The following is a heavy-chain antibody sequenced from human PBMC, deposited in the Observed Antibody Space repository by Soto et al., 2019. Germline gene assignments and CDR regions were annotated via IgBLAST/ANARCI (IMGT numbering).Heavy chain of an antibody. CDR2: INAAIGNT. V-gene: IGHV1-3*01. CDR3: ARDPLIVAVSSDYGMDV. CDR1: GYTFTNYA. Sequence: ASVKVSCKASGYTFTNYAMHWVRQAPGQRLEWMGWINAAIGNTKYSQKFQGSVTITRDTSANTAYMELSSLRSDDTAVYYCARDPLIVAVSSDYGMDVWGQGTTVTVSS. J-gene: IGHJ6*02. D-gene: IGHD2-21*01.